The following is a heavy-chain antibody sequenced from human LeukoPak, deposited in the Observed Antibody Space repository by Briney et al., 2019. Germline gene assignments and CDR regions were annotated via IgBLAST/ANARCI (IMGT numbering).Heavy chain of an antibody. CDR2: IYESGST. CDR1: GGSISSSSYY. V-gene: IGHV4-39*01. J-gene: IGHJ3*02. D-gene: IGHD6-13*01. CDR3: GRGDISWNAFDI. Sequence: SETLSLTCTVSGGSISSSSYYWAWIRQPPGKGLEWIGSIYESGSTYYNASLKSRVTIFVDTSKKQFSLKLSSVTAADTAVYYCGRGDISWNAFDIWGQGTMVTVSS.